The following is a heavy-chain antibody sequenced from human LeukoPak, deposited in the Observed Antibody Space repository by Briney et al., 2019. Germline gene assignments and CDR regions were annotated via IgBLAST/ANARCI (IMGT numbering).Heavy chain of an antibody. Sequence: PGGSLRLSCAASGFTFDDYTMHCVRQAPGKGLEWVSLISWDGGSTYYEDSVKGRFTISRDNSKSSLYLQMNSLRPEDTALYYCAKDLRDYGDYESPGATYYYYGMDVWGQGTTVTVSS. V-gene: IGHV3-43*01. J-gene: IGHJ6*02. CDR1: GFTFDDYT. CDR2: ISWDGGST. CDR3: AKDLRDYGDYESPGATYYYYGMDV. D-gene: IGHD4-17*01.